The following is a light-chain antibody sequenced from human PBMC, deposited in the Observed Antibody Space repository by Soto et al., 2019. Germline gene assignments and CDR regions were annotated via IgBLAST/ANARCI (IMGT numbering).Light chain of an antibody. CDR3: QQSYSIPYT. Sequence: DIQMTQSPSSLSASVGDRVSITCRANQTIRNFLQWYQQKPGKVPKFLIYAASSLVDGVPSRFSDSGSGADFTLTISSLQPEDFATYYCQQSYSIPYTFGQGTKLDI. V-gene: IGKV1-39*01. CDR2: AAS. J-gene: IGKJ2*01. CDR1: QTIRNF.